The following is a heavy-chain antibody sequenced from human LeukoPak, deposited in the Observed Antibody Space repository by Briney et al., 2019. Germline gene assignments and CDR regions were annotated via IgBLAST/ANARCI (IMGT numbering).Heavy chain of an antibody. CDR3: ARFGANYYDSSGLNAFDI. Sequence: GGSLRLSCAASGFTVSSNYMSWVRQAPGKGLEWVSVIYSGGSTYYADSVKGRFTISRDNSKNTLYLQMNSLRAEDTAVYYCARFGANYYDSSGLNAFDIWGQGTMVTVSS. CDR1: GFTVSSNY. J-gene: IGHJ3*02. CDR2: IYSGGST. V-gene: IGHV3-53*01. D-gene: IGHD3-22*01.